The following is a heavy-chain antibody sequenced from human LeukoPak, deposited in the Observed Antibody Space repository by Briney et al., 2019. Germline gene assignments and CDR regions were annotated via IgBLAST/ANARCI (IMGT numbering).Heavy chain of an antibody. Sequence: SETLSLTCTVSGGSFSSYYWNWIRQPAGKGLEWIGRIYATGSTIYNPSLKSRVTMSVDTSKNQFSLILMSVTAADTAVYCCARRTNSWYFDYWGQGALVTVSS. CDR3: ARRTNSWYFDY. CDR2: IYATGST. CDR1: GGSFSSYY. J-gene: IGHJ4*02. V-gene: IGHV4-4*07. D-gene: IGHD6-13*01.